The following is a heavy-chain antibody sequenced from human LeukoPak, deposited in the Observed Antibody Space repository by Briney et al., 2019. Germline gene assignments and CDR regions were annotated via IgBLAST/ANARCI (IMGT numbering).Heavy chain of an antibody. J-gene: IGHJ3*01. Sequence: PGGSLRLSCAASGFTVSSNYMSWVRQALGKGLEWVSLIGASGESTYYADSVKGRFTISRDNSKNTLSLQMNSLRVEDTAMYFCAKDIQLSTWGLGTMVTVSS. CDR1: GFTVSSNY. CDR3: AKDIQLST. CDR2: IGASGEST. D-gene: IGHD5-24*01. V-gene: IGHV3-53*01.